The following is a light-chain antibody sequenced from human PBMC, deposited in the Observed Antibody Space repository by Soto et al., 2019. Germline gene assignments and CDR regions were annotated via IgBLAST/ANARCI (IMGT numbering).Light chain of an antibody. V-gene: IGKV4-1*01. Sequence: DIVMTLSPDSLAVSLGERATLNCKSSQTVLYSSSNKNYLAWYQQKPRQPPKLLIYWASTRESGVPDRFSGSGSGTDFTLTISSLQAEDVAVYYCQQYFSTPYTFGQGTKLEIK. CDR2: WAS. J-gene: IGKJ2*01. CDR3: QQYFSTPYT. CDR1: QTVLYSSSNKNY.